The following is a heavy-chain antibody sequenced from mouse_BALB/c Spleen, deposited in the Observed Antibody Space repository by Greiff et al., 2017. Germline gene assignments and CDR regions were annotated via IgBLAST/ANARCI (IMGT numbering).Heavy chain of an antibody. J-gene: IGHJ2*01. V-gene: IGHV3-8*02. CDR1: GDSITSCY. Sequence: EVQLVESGPSLVKPSHSLSLSCSVTGDSITSCYWNWIRKFPGNKLEYMGYISYSGSTYYNPSLKSRISITRDTSKSQYYLQLNSVTTEDTATYYCARLNGGHYFDYWGQGTTLTVSS. D-gene: IGHD1-1*02. CDR3: ARLNGGHYFDY. CDR2: ISYSGST.